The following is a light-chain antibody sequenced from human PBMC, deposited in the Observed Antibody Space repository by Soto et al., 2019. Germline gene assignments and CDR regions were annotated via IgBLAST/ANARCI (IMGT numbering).Light chain of an antibody. Sequence: EMVVTQSPGTLSLSPGKRATLSCRASQSDTNAYLTWYQQKPGQAPRLLIYDASNRATGIPARFSGSGSGTDFTLTISSLEPEDFAVYYCQQRSNWPQTFGQGTKVEIK. CDR3: QQRSNWPQT. V-gene: IGKV3-11*01. J-gene: IGKJ1*01. CDR1: QSDTNAY. CDR2: DAS.